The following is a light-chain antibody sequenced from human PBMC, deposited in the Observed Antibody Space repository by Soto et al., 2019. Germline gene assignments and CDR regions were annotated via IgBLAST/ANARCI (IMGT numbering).Light chain of an antibody. CDR3: IQHFISPLT. J-gene: IGKJ1*01. Sequence: IQMTQSPSSLSASLGDRVTITCRASQGIRGVLGWSQQKPGKAPKLLISATSTLQSWVPSRFSGPGLGTNFTLTILSLQTADLATDSCIQHFISPLTVGQGTQVEL. CDR2: ATS. CDR1: QGIRGV. V-gene: IGKV1-6*01.